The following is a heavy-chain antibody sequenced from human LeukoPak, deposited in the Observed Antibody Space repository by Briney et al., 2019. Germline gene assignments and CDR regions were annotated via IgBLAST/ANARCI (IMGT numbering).Heavy chain of an antibody. Sequence: GGSLRLSCAASGFTFSNYEMTWVRQAPGKGLEWVANTNRVGSEKYYVDSVKGRFTISRDNAKNSLYLQMNSLRAEDTAVYYCARDSSGFDWGQGTLVTVSS. CDR1: GFTFSNYE. CDR2: TNRVGSEK. CDR3: ARDSSGFD. J-gene: IGHJ4*02. D-gene: IGHD3-22*01. V-gene: IGHV3-7*01.